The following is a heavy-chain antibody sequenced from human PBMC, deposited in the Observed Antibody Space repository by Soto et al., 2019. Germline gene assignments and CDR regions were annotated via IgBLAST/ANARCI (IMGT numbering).Heavy chain of an antibody. CDR2: IYSDGST. CDR1: GFSVSGNY. Sequence: GGSLRLSCAASGFSVSGNYMSWVRQAPGKGLEWVSVIYSDGSTYYADSVKGRFTISRDNSKNTLYLQMNSLRAEDTAVYYCARDCSSTSCYTPHYGMDVWGQGTTVTVSS. V-gene: IGHV3-53*01. CDR3: ARDCSSTSCYTPHYGMDV. D-gene: IGHD2-2*02. J-gene: IGHJ6*02.